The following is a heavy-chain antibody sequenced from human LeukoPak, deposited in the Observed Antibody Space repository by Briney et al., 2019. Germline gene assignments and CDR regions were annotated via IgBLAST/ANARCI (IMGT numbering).Heavy chain of an antibody. Sequence: GGSLGLSCAASGFTFSSYGMHWVRQAPGKGLEWVAVISYDGSNKYYADSVKGRFTISRDNSKNTLYLQMNSLRAEDTAVYYCAKVMELELLFPYWGRGTLVTVSS. CDR2: ISYDGSNK. J-gene: IGHJ4*02. CDR3: AKVMELELLFPY. CDR1: GFTFSSYG. D-gene: IGHD1-7*01. V-gene: IGHV3-30*18.